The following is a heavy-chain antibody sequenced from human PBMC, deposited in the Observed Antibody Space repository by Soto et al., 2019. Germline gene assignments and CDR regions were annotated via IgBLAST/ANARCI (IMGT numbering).Heavy chain of an antibody. Sequence: GESLKISCKTSGYTFSGHWISWVRQVPGKGLQWMGNIDPSDSYINYNPAFRGHVTFSVDKSSSTAYLHWRSLGPSDTAIYYCARHGAAIWLGYWGQGTLVTVSS. V-gene: IGHV5-10-1*01. CDR1: GYTFSGHW. D-gene: IGHD6-19*01. J-gene: IGHJ4*02. CDR2: IDPSDSYI. CDR3: ARHGAAIWLGY.